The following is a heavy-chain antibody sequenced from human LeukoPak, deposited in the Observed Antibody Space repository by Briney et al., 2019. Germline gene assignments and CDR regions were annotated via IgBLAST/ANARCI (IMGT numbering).Heavy chain of an antibody. D-gene: IGHD1-1*01. J-gene: IGHJ5*02. Sequence: GESLKISCKGSGYIFTNYWIGWVRQMPGKGLKGMGIIYPGDSDTRYSPSFQGQVTMSADKSIRTAYLKWSSLKASDTAMYYCARRATGTTKWFDPWGQGTLVTVSS. CDR3: ARRATGTTKWFDP. V-gene: IGHV5-51*01. CDR1: GYIFTNYW. CDR2: IYPGDSDT.